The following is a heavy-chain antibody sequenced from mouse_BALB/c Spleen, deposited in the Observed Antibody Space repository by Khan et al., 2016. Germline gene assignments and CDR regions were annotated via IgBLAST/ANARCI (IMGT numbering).Heavy chain of an antibody. CDR3: AREGLRWGFAY. V-gene: IGHV5-4*02. CDR2: ISDGGSYT. CDR1: GFTFSDYY. D-gene: IGHD2-4*01. Sequence: EVELVESGGGLVKPGGSLKLSCAASGFTFSDYYMYWVRQTPEKRLEWVATISDGGSYTYYPDSVKGRFTISSDNAKNNLYLQMSSLKSEDTAMDYGAREGLRWGFAYWGQGTLVTVSA. J-gene: IGHJ3*01.